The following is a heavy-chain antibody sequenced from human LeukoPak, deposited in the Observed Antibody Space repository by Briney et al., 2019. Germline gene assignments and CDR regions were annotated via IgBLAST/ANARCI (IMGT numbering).Heavy chain of an antibody. V-gene: IGHV3-11*04. J-gene: IGHJ6*03. CDR2: ISSSGSTI. Sequence: GGSLRLSCAASGFTFSDYYMSWIRQAPGKGLEWVSYISSSGSTIYYADSVKGRFTISRDNAKNSLYLQMNSLRAEDTAVYYCARGSYFDWLLRYYYYYMDVWGKGTTVTVSS. CDR3: ARGSYFDWLLRYYYYYMDV. CDR1: GFTFSDYY. D-gene: IGHD3-9*01.